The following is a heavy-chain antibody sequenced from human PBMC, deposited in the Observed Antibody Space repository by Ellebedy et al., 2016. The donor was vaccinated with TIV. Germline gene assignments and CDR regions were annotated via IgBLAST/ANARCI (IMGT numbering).Heavy chain of an antibody. J-gene: IGHJ4*02. CDR2: VNSRGTT. V-gene: IGHV4-4*07. Sequence: LETLSLTXTVSGGSLSTDFWTWIRQPAGKGLEWIGRVNSRGTTNYNPSLKSRVTMSVDTSKNQFSLKLSSVTAADTAVYYCARDLSGIDYWGQGTLVTVSS. CDR1: GGSLSTDF. D-gene: IGHD2/OR15-2a*01. CDR3: ARDLSGIDY.